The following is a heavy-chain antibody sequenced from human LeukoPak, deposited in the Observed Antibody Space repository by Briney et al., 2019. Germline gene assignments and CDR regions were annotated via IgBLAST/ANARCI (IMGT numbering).Heavy chain of an antibody. CDR3: ARDVFGLDY. CDR2: ITASGGGT. Sequence: ASVKVSCTASGYTFTSYYLHWVRQAPGQGLEWMGVITASGGGTTYAQKFQGRVTMTRDTSSSTVYMELTSLRSEDTAVYYCARDVFGLDYWGQGTLVTVSS. D-gene: IGHD3-10*01. V-gene: IGHV1-46*01. J-gene: IGHJ4*02. CDR1: GYTFTSYY.